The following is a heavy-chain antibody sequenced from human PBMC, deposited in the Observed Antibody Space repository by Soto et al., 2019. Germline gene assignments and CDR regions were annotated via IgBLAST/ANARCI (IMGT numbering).Heavy chain of an antibody. J-gene: IGHJ6*02. CDR3: AAELGLGKLSVV. CDR2: IIPLFGTT. CDR1: GDTFKNCV. D-gene: IGHD7-27*01. V-gene: IGHV1-69*01. Sequence: QVQVIQSGVEVRRPGSSVKVSCKASGDTFKNCVISWVRQAPGQGLEWMGGIIPLFGTTDFAQRFQGRLTITTDEFTTTAYMELSRLRSEGTATYYCAAELGLGKLSVVWGQGTTVIVSS.